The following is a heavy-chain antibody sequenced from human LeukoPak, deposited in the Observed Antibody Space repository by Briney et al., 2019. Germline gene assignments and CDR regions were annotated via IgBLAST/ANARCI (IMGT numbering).Heavy chain of an antibody. J-gene: IGHJ4*02. CDR2: IKQDGSEK. CDR1: GFTFSSYW. V-gene: IGHV3-7*03. Sequence: GGSLRLSCAASGFTFSSYWMSWVRQAPGKGLEWVANIKQDGSEKYYVDSVKGRFTISRDNAKNSLYLQMNSPRAEDTAVYYCARGGDDYGDPTGGYYFDYWGQGTLVTVSS. CDR3: ARGGDDYGDPTGGYYFDY. D-gene: IGHD4-17*01.